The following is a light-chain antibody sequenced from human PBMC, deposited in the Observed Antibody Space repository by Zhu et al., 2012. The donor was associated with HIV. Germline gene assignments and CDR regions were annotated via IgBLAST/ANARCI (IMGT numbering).Light chain of an antibody. CDR1: QSVSSY. CDR2: DTS. CDR3: QQRSSWPRLT. J-gene: IGKJ4*01. V-gene: IGKV3-11*01. Sequence: EIVLTQSPATLSLSPGERATLSCRASQSVSSYLAWYQQKPGQAPRLLIYDTSNRAIGIPARFSGSGSGTDFTLTISSLEPEDFAVYYCQQRSSWPRLTFGGGTKVEIK.